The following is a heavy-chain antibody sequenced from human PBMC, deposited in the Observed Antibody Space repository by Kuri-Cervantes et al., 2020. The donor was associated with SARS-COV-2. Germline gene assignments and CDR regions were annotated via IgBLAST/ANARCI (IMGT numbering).Heavy chain of an antibody. V-gene: IGHV3-7*01. CDR1: GFTFSSYW. CDR3: ARSPPLGYFGL. J-gene: IGHJ2*01. CDR2: IKQDGSGK. Sequence: GGSLRLSCAASGFTFSSYWMSWVRQAPGKGLERVANIKQDGSGKYYVDSVKGRFTISRDNAKNSLYLQMNSLRAEDTAVYYCARSPPLGYFGLWGRGTLVTVSS.